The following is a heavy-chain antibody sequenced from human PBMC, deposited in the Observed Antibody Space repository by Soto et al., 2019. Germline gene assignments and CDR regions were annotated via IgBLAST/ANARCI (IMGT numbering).Heavy chain of an antibody. CDR3: ARGLITGSHYSGGWYYFDS. Sequence: PSETLSLTCTVSGGSVSSGSYYWSWIRQPPGKGLEWIGYIYYSGSTNYNPSLKSRVTISVDTSKNQFSLELSSVTAADTAVYYCARGLITGSHYSGGWYYFDSWGQGTQVTVSS. D-gene: IGHD6-19*01. CDR1: GGSVSSGSYY. V-gene: IGHV4-61*01. CDR2: IYYSGST. J-gene: IGHJ4*02.